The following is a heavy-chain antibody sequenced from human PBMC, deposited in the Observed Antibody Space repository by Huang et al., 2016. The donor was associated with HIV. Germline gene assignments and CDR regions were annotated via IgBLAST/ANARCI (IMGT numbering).Heavy chain of an antibody. CDR3: GRTGGYDRERFYHFSTDI. CDR2: IGGLNGNV. Sequence: QVHLQQWGAGLVRPSETLSLTCAVFGGSLSGQYWTWIRQSPGGGLGWIGEIGGLNGNVNYKAALRSRLTISVNTAKNQFALNLTSVTAADTGLYYCGRTGGYDRERFYHFSTDIWSPGTAVIVSS. D-gene: IGHD5-12*01. CDR1: GGSLSGQY. J-gene: IGHJ6*02. V-gene: IGHV4-34*02.